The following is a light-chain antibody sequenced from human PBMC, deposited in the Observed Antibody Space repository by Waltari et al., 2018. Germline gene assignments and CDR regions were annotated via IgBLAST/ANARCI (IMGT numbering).Light chain of an antibody. V-gene: IGKV1-27*01. Sequence: QMTQSPSSLSASVGDRVNITCRASQGIDNFLAWYQQKPGKAPRLLIYGAFTLQSGAPSRFSGSMSGTDFTLTISDLQPDDVATYYCQRYDSVPRTFGQGTKVEI. CDR2: GAF. J-gene: IGKJ1*01. CDR1: QGIDNF. CDR3: QRYDSVPRT.